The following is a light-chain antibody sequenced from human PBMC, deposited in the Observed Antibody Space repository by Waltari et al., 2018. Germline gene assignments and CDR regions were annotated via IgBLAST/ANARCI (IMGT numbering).Light chain of an antibody. Sequence: QSALTQPPSVSGSPGQSVPIPCPGTSSHVGSYNRVSWYQQPPGTAPKLMIYEVSNRPSGVPDRFSGSKSGNTASLTISGLQAEDEADYYCSLYTTSSVVFGGGTKLTVL. CDR3: SLYTTSSVV. CDR2: EVS. J-gene: IGLJ2*01. V-gene: IGLV2-18*01. CDR1: SSHVGSYNR.